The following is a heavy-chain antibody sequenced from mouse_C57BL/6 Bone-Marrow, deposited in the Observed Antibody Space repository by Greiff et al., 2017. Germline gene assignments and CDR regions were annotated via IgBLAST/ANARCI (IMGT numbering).Heavy chain of an antibody. J-gene: IGHJ3*01. D-gene: IGHD1-1*02. Sequence: VQGVESGPGLVQPSQSLSITCTVSGFSLTSYGVHWVRQSPGKGLEWLGVIWSGGSTDYNADFITRLSISKDNSKSQVFCKMNSLQADDTAIYYCAKSGGYLLAYWGQGTLVTVSA. V-gene: IGHV2-2*01. CDR3: AKSGGYLLAY. CDR2: IWSGGST. CDR1: GFSLTSYG.